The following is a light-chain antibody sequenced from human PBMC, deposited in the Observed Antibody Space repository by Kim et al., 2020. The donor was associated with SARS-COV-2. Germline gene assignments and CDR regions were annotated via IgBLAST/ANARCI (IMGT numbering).Light chain of an antibody. CDR1: SSDVGGYNY. V-gene: IGLV2-11*01. J-gene: IGLJ3*02. Sequence: GESVTISCTGTSSDVGGYNYVSWYQQHPGNAPKLMIYDVSKRPSGVPDRFSGSKSGNTASLTISGLQAEDEADYYCCSYAGSYKGVFGGGTQLTVL. CDR2: DVS. CDR3: CSYAGSYKGV.